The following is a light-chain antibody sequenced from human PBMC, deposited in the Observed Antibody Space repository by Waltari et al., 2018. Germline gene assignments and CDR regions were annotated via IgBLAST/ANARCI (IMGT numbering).Light chain of an antibody. CDR2: DAS. CDR3: QQYDNLPIT. CDR1: QDISNY. V-gene: IGKV1-33*01. Sequence: DIKMTQYPSSLSASVADRVTITCQASQDISNYLNWYQQKPGKAPKLLIYDASNLETGVPSRFSGSGSGTDFTFTISSLQPEDIATYYCQQYDNLPITFGQGTRLEIK. J-gene: IGKJ5*01.